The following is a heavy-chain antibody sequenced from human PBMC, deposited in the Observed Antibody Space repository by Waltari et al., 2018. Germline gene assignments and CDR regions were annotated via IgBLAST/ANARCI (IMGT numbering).Heavy chain of an antibody. CDR2: IYWNDDK. V-gene: IGHV2-5*01. Sequence: QITLKESGPTLVKPTQTLTLTCTFSGFSLRTSGVGVGWIRQPPGKALEWLALIYWNDDKRYSPSLKSRLTITKDTSKNQVVLTMTNMDPVDTATYYCAHGLAGGEFDYWGQGTLVTVSS. J-gene: IGHJ4*02. D-gene: IGHD3-16*01. CDR1: GFSLRTSGVG. CDR3: AHGLAGGEFDY.